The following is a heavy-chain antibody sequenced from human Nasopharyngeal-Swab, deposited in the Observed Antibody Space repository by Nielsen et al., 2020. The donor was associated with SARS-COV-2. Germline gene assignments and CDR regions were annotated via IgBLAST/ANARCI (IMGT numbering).Heavy chain of an antibody. CDR3: ARGTTIFGVVITPFDY. Sequence: SETLSLTCTVSGGSISSYYWSWIRQPPGKGLEWIGYIYYSGSTNYNPSLKSRVTISVDTSKNQFSLKLSSVTAADTAVYYCARGTTIFGVVITPFDYWGQGTLFTVSS. CDR1: GGSISSYY. D-gene: IGHD3-3*01. V-gene: IGHV4-59*13. CDR2: IYYSGST. J-gene: IGHJ4*02.